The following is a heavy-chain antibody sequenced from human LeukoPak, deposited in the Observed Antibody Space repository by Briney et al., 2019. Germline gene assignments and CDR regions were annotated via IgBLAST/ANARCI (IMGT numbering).Heavy chain of an antibody. D-gene: IGHD3-22*01. J-gene: IGHJ4*02. CDR2: ISGSGGST. CDR3: AKDRTLIVVVTIDY. Sequence: GGSLRLSCAASGFTFSNYAMSWVRQAPGKGLEWVSGISGSGGSTNYADSVKGRFTISRDKSKNTLYLQMNSLRAEDTAVYYCAKDRTLIVVVTIDYWGQGTLVTVSS. V-gene: IGHV3-23*01. CDR1: GFTFSNYA.